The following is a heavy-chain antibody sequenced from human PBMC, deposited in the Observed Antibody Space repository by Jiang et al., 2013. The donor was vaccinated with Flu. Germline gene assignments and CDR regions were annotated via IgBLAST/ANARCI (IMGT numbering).Heavy chain of an antibody. CDR3: ARHFLHDAFDI. CDR2: FYYSGIT. CDR1: GGSISRYY. J-gene: IGHJ3*02. V-gene: IGHV4-59*08. Sequence: GPGLVKPSETLSLTCTVSGGSISRYYWSWIRQPPGKGLECIGYFYYSGITNDNPSLKSRVTISADTSKNQVSLTLTSVTAADTAVYYCARHFLHDAFDIWGQGTMVTVSS.